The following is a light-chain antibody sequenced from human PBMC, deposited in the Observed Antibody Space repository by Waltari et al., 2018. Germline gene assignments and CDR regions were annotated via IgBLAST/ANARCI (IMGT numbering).Light chain of an antibody. V-gene: IGKV3-11*01. CDR3: QQPTEWPRT. J-gene: IGKJ3*01. CDR1: QSLTTD. CDR2: DSS. Sequence: EIVLTQSPVTLSLSSGERATLSCRSSQSLTTDLAWYQHRPGLAPRLIICDSSNRAAGLPAMFSGIGSWTQFTLTTSSLEPEDLAVYFCQQPTEWPRTFGPGTKVEI.